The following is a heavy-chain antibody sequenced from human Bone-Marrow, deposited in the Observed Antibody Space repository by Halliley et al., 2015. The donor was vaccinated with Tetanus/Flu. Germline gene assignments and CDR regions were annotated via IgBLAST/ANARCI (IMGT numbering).Heavy chain of an antibody. D-gene: IGHD6-13*01. J-gene: IGHJ6*02. CDR2: IYHSGNT. Sequence: WGWIRQPPGKGLEWIGYIYHSGNTNYNPSLKSRVTISVDTSKNQFSLKLSSVTAADTAVYYCARVSSSSWFGGMDVWGQGP. V-gene: IGHV4-59*01. CDR3: ARVSSSSWFGGMDV.